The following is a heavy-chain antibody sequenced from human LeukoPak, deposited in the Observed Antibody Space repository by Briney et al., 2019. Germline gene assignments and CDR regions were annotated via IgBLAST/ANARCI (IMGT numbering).Heavy chain of an antibody. V-gene: IGHV5-51*01. D-gene: IGHD6-6*01. Sequence: GESLKISCKGSGYSFTSYWIGWARQMPGKGLEWMGIIYPGDSDTRYSPSFQGQVTISADKSISTAYLQWSSLKASDTAMYYCASLSSSEYYYYYYYMDVWGKGTTVTISS. J-gene: IGHJ6*03. CDR2: IYPGDSDT. CDR1: GYSFTSYW. CDR3: ASLSSSEYYYYYYYMDV.